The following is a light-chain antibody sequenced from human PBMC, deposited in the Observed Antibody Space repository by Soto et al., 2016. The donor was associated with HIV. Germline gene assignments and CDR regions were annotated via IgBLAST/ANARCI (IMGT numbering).Light chain of an antibody. V-gene: IGLV3-1*01. CDR1: KLGEKY. CDR3: QAWDTNTVV. J-gene: IGLJ2*01. Sequence: SYDLTQPPSVSVSPGQTASITCSGDKLGEKYACWYQQRPGQSPVLVIYQDSKRPSGIPERFSGSNSGNTATLTISGAQAMDEADYYCQAWDTNTVVFGEGTKLTV. CDR2: QDS.